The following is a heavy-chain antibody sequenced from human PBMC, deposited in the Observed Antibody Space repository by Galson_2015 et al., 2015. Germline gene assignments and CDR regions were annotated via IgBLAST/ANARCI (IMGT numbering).Heavy chain of an antibody. V-gene: IGHV4-59*01. CDR2: VYYSGST. Sequence: SETLSLTCSVSGDSISRYYWSWIRQAPGKGLEWIGFVYYSGSTSYSPSLRSRVIISVDTSKNQFSLKLSSVTAADSAVYYCATNYVSGSFVAFEIWGQGTMVTVSS. J-gene: IGHJ3*02. CDR3: ATNYVSGSFVAFEI. D-gene: IGHD3-10*01. CDR1: GDSISRYY.